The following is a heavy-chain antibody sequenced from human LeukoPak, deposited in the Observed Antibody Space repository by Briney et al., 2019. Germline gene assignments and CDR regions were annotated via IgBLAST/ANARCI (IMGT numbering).Heavy chain of an antibody. V-gene: IGHV1-18*01. Sequence: ASVKVSCKASGYTFINYVVSWVRQAPGQGLEWMGWISAYNGNTNYAQNLQGRVTMTTDTSTSTGYLELRSLRSDDTAVYYCARGAYCGGDCSSSDAFDIWGQGTMVTVSS. CDR2: ISAYNGNT. CDR1: GYTFINYV. CDR3: ARGAYCGGDCSSSDAFDI. D-gene: IGHD2-21*02. J-gene: IGHJ3*02.